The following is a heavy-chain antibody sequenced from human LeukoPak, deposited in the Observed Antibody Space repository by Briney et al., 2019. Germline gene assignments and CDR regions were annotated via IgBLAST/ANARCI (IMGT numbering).Heavy chain of an antibody. CDR1: GYTFTSYG. D-gene: IGHD1-14*01. Sequence: ASVKVSCKASGYTFTSYGISWARQAPGQGLEWMGWISAYNGNTNYAQKLQGRVTMTTDTSTSTAYMELRSLRSGDTAVYYCARALTSPYRYFDLWGRGTLVTVSS. CDR2: ISAYNGNT. CDR3: ARALTSPYRYFDL. V-gene: IGHV1-18*01. J-gene: IGHJ2*01.